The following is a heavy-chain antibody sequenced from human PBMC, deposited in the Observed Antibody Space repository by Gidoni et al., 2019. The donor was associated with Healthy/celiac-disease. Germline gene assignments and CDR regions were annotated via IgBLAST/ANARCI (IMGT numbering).Heavy chain of an antibody. J-gene: IGHJ3*01. D-gene: IGHD3-10*01. CDR2: IYYIGST. Sequence: QVQLQESGPGLVKPSETLSLTCTVSGGSISGYYWSWIRQPPGKGLELIGYIYYIGSTNYNPSLKSRVTISVDTSKNQFSLKLNSVTAADTAVYYCARRIRPMASYAFDLWGQGTMVTVSS. CDR3: ARRIRPMASYAFDL. V-gene: IGHV4-59*01. CDR1: GGSISGYY.